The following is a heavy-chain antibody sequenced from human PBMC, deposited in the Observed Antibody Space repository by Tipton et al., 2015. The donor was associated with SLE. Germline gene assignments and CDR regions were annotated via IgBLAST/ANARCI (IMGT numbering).Heavy chain of an antibody. J-gene: IGHJ2*01. CDR3: ARGSSSQWDWYFDL. D-gene: IGHD6-13*01. V-gene: IGHV3-13*05. CDR1: GFTFSSYD. CDR2: IGTAGDP. Sequence: SLRLSCAASGFTFSSYDMHWVRQATGKGLEWVSAIGTAGDPYYPGSVKGRFTISRDNAKNSLYLQMNSLRAEDTAVYYCARGSSSQWDWYFDLWGRGTLVTVSS.